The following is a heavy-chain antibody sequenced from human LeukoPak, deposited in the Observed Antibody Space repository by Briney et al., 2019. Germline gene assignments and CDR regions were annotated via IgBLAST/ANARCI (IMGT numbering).Heavy chain of an antibody. CDR3: AKAYYDSTFFPRFDY. Sequence: PGGSLRLSCAASGFTFDDYAMHWVRQAPGKGLEWVSGISWNSGSIGYADSVKGRLTISRDNAKNSLYLQMNSLRAEDTALYYCAKAYYDSTFFPRFDYWGQGTLVTVSS. CDR1: GFTFDDYA. CDR2: ISWNSGSI. D-gene: IGHD3-22*01. J-gene: IGHJ4*02. V-gene: IGHV3-9*01.